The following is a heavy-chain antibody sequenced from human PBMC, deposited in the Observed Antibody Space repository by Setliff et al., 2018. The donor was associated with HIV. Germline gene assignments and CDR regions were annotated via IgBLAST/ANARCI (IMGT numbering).Heavy chain of an antibody. CDR2: INHKTNA. CDR3: ARAVYGGTYSWFDS. Sequence: SETLSLTCAVYGGSFSGYYWTWIRQPPGKGLEWIADINHKTNANYNPSLRSRVIISVDTSKNQFSLNLTSVTAADTGLYFCARAVYGGTYSWFDSWGQGSLVTVSS. J-gene: IGHJ5*01. CDR1: GGSFSGYY. D-gene: IGHD1-26*01. V-gene: IGHV4-34*01.